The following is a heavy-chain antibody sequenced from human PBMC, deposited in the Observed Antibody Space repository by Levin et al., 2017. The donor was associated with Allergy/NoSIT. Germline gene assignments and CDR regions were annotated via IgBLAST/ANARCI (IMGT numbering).Heavy chain of an antibody. Sequence: GGSLRLSCKGSGYSFTSYWIGWVRQMPGKGLEWMGIIYPGDSDTRYSPSFQGQVTISADKSISTAYLQWSSLKASDTAMYYCARQRGYSYGYVSAFDIWGQGTMVTVSS. CDR2: IYPGDSDT. CDR3: ARQRGYSYGYVSAFDI. J-gene: IGHJ3*02. CDR1: GYSFTSYW. D-gene: IGHD5-18*01. V-gene: IGHV5-51*01.